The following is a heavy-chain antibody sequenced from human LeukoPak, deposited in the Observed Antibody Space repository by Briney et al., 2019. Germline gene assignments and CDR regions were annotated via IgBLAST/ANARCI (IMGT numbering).Heavy chain of an antibody. CDR1: GFTFNYYG. CDR2: ISSDESHR. J-gene: IGHJ4*02. D-gene: IGHD3-22*01. CDR3: GKDYDSSGYYISADY. V-gene: IGHV3-30*18. Sequence: PGRSLRLSCAASGFTFNYYGMHWVRQAPGKGREGVASISSDESHRHYVDSVKGRFTISRDNSKNTLYLQMNSLIAEDTAVYYSGKDYDSSGYYISADYWGQGTLVTVSS.